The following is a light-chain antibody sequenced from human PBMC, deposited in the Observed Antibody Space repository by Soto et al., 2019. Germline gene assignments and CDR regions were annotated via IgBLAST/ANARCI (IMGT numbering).Light chain of an antibody. CDR2: DAF. J-gene: IGKJ1*01. Sequence: DIVLTQSPATLSLSPGERATLSCRSSQSISTSLAWYQQKPGQAPRLLINDAFNRATGIPARFSGSGSGTDFTLTISSLEPEDFAVYYCHQYNHWLTWTFGQGTKVDI. CDR1: QSISTS. CDR3: HQYNHWLTWT. V-gene: IGKV3-11*01.